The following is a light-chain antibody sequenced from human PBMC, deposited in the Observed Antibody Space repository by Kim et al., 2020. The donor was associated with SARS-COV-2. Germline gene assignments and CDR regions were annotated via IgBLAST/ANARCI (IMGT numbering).Light chain of an antibody. J-gene: IGKJ1*01. CDR1: QSISGW. CDR3: QKYNTFWT. CDR2: KSS. Sequence: DIQMTQSPSILSASVGDTVTITCRASQSISGWLAWYQQKPGETPKLLIFKSSTLQNGVPSRFSGSGSGTEFTLTISNLQPDDFATYFCQKYNTFWTFGQGTKVDIK. V-gene: IGKV1-5*03.